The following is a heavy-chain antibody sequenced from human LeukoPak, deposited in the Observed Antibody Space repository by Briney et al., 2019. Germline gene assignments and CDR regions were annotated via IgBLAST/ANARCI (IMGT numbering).Heavy chain of an antibody. V-gene: IGHV1-69*04. Sequence: SVKVSCKASGGTFSSYAISWVRQAPGQGLEWMGRIIPILGIANYAQKFQGRVTITADKSTSTAYMELSSLRSEDTAVYYCATAAFNLGGATFEPFDYWGQGTLVTVSS. J-gene: IGHJ4*02. D-gene: IGHD1-26*01. CDR3: ATAAFNLGGATFEPFDY. CDR1: GGTFSSYA. CDR2: IIPILGIA.